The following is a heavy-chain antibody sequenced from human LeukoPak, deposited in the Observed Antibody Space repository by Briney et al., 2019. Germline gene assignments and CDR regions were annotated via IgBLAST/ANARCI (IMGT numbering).Heavy chain of an antibody. Sequence: ASVKVSCKASGYTLTGYYMHWVRQAPGQGLEWMGWINPNSGGTNYAQKFQGRVTMTRDTSISTAYMELSRLRSDDTAVYYCARGDGIVATIRDYYYYGMDVWGQGTTVTVSS. D-gene: IGHD5-12*01. CDR2: INPNSGGT. V-gene: IGHV1-2*02. J-gene: IGHJ6*02. CDR1: GYTLTGYY. CDR3: ARGDGIVATIRDYYYYGMDV.